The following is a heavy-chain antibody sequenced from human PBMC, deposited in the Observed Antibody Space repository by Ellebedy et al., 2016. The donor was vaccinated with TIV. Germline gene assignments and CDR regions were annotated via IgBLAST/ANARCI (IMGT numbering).Heavy chain of an antibody. D-gene: IGHD2-2*01. CDR2: IFHSGST. Sequence: SETLSLXCTVSGDSIRNYYWSWIRQSPGKGLEWIANIFHSGSTNYSPSLKSRVSISLDTSRNHFSLWLNSVTAADTAVYYCAREYCSSTSCYGLADAFDIWGQGTMVTVSS. J-gene: IGHJ3*02. CDR1: GDSIRNYY. CDR3: AREYCSSTSCYGLADAFDI. V-gene: IGHV4-59*13.